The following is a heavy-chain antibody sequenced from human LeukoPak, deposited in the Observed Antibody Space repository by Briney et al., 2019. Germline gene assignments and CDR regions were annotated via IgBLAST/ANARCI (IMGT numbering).Heavy chain of an antibody. V-gene: IGHV3-21*01. CDR2: ISSSSTYI. CDR1: GFTFSSYW. J-gene: IGHJ6*03. D-gene: IGHD2-15*01. Sequence: GGSLRLSCAASGFTFSSYWMHWVRQAPGKGLEWVSSISSSSTYIKYADSVKGRFTISRHNAKNSLYLQMNSLRAEDTAVYYCARDQIKYCSGGSCLHMDVGGKGTTVTASS. CDR3: ARDQIKYCSGGSCLHMDV.